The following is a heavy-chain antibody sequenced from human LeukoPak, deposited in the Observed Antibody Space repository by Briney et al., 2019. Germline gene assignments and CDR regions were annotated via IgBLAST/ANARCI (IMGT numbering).Heavy chain of an antibody. CDR3: ARDRETLLRFLEWSGPDYFDY. J-gene: IGHJ4*02. V-gene: IGHV3-74*01. D-gene: IGHD3-3*01. CDR2: INSDGINT. Sequence: GGSLRLSCAASGFTFSNYWMHWVRQAPGKGLVWVSRINSDGINTSYADSVKSRFTISRDNAKNTLYLQMNSLRAEDTAVYYCARDRETLLRFLEWSGPDYFDYWGQGTLVTVSS. CDR1: GFTFSNYW.